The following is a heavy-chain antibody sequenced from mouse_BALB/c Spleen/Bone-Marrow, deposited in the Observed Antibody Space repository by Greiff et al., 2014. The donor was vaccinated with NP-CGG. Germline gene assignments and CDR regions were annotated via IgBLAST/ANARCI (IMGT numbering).Heavy chain of an antibody. CDR2: IDTSDRYT. D-gene: IGHD2-4*01. CDR1: GYTFTDYW. J-gene: IGHJ2*01. Sequence: QVQLQQSGAELVMPGASVKMSCRASGYTFTDYWMQWMEQRPGQGLEWIGAIDTSDRYTSYNQKFKGKATLTVDESSSTDYMQLSRLTLEASAVYFCARTGYDYYFDYWGQGTTLTVSS. V-gene: IGHV1-69*01. CDR3: ARTGYDYYFDY.